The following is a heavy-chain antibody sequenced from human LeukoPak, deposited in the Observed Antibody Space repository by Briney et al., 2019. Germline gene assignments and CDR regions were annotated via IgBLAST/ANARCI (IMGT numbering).Heavy chain of an antibody. J-gene: IGHJ6*02. CDR1: GFTFRTYA. CDR3: ARGGSYSYYYYGMDV. V-gene: IGHV3-23*01. D-gene: IGHD1-26*01. Sequence: GGSLRLSCAASGFTFRTYAMGWVRQAPGKGLEWVSAISGSGGNTYYADSVKGRFTISRDNSKNTLYLQMNSLRAEDTAVYYCARGGSYSYYYYGMDVWGQGTTVTVSS. CDR2: ISGSGGNT.